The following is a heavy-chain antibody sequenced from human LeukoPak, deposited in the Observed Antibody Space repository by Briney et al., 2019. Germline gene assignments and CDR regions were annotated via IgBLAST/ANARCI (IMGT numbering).Heavy chain of an antibody. CDR1: GFSLSSNH. CDR3: ARGPVYYYYGMDV. Sequence: GGSLRLSCAPSGFSLSSNHMSWVRQAPGEGLEGVSVIYSGGLTYYADSVKGQFTISRDNSKNTLYLQMNGLRAEDTAVYYCARGPVYYYYGMDVWGQGTTVTVSS. CDR2: IYSGGLT. J-gene: IGHJ6*02. V-gene: IGHV3-53*01.